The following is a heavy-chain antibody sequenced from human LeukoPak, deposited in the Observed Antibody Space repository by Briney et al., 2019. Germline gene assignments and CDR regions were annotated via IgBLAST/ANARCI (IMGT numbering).Heavy chain of an antibody. CDR3: ARNIGWYIDL. Sequence: GGSLRLSCAASGFTFGRYWMHWVRQAPGEGLVWVSRIDSDGRTTNYADSVKGRFTTSRDDAQNTLYLQMNSLRAEDTAVYYCARNIGWYIDLWGRGTPVTVSS. J-gene: IGHJ2*01. CDR1: GFTFGRYW. CDR2: IDSDGRTT. V-gene: IGHV3-74*01. D-gene: IGHD2/OR15-2a*01.